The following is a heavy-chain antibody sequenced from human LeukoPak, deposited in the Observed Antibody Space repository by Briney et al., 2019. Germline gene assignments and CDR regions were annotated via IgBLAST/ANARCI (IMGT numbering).Heavy chain of an antibody. CDR3: ARGRRPMVAATGY. D-gene: IGHD2-15*01. Sequence: SETLSLTCTVSGGSISSYYWSWNRQPPGKGLEWIGYIYYSGSTNYNPSLKSRVTISVDTSKNQFSLKLSSVTAADTAVYYCARGRRPMVAATGYWGQGTLVTVSS. CDR2: IYYSGST. CDR1: GGSISSYY. V-gene: IGHV4-59*01. J-gene: IGHJ4*02.